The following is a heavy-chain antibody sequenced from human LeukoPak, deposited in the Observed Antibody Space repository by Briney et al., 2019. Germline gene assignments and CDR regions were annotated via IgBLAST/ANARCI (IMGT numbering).Heavy chain of an antibody. D-gene: IGHD6-13*01. CDR2: INHSGST. CDR1: GGSFSGYY. CDR3: ARHPRWQQLAYFDY. J-gene: IGHJ4*02. V-gene: IGHV4-34*01. Sequence: SETLSLTCAVYGGSFSGYYWTWIRQPPGKGLEWIGEINHSGSTNYNPSLKSRVTISVDTSKNQFSLKLSSVTAADTAVYYCARHPRWQQLAYFDYWGQGTLVTVSS.